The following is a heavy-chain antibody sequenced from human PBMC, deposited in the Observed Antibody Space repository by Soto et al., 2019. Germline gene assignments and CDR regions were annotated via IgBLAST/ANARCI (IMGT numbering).Heavy chain of an antibody. V-gene: IGHV3-9*01. Sequence: GWSLRLSCASSVFTFDDYAMHWVRQVPGKGLEWVSGINWNSGSIGYGDSVKGRFAISRDNAKNSLHLQMNSLSAEDTAFYYCVKDESINWYSGHFRHWGQGTLVTVSS. CDR1: VFTFDDYA. CDR3: VKDESINWYSGHFRH. D-gene: IGHD6-13*01. J-gene: IGHJ1*01. CDR2: INWNSGSI.